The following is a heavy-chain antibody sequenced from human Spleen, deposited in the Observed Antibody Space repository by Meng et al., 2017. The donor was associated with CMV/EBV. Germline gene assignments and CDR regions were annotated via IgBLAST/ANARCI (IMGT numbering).Heavy chain of an antibody. V-gene: IGHV1-69*05. D-gene: IGHD7-27*01. CDR1: GETSKTYI. J-gene: IGHJ4*02. Sequence: QSSGETSKTYIITWVRQAPGQGLEWVGGTIPFFGTTNYAQNFQDRVTIVTDEATKTNYMELRSPGYEDTAVYYCARGANWGSPFDFWGQGTLVTVSS. CDR3: ARGANWGSPFDF. CDR2: TIPFFGTT.